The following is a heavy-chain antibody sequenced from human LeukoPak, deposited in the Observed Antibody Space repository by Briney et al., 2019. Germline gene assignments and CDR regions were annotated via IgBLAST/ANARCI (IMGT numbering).Heavy chain of an antibody. CDR3: ASGSSGWYDPDAFDI. V-gene: IGHV3-30-3*01. J-gene: IGHJ3*02. D-gene: IGHD6-19*01. CDR1: GFTFRSYA. Sequence: PGGSLRLSCAASGFTFRSYAMHWVRQAPGKGLEWVAVISYDGSNKYYADSVKGRFTISRDNSKNTLYLQMNSLRAEDTAVYYCASGSSGWYDPDAFDIWGQGTMVTVSS. CDR2: ISYDGSNK.